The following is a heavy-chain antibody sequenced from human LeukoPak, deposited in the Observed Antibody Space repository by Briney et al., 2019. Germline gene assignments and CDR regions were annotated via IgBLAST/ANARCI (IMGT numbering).Heavy chain of an antibody. CDR2: IYYSGST. D-gene: IGHD1-26*01. CDR3: ARLSGSPHPPFDY. CDR1: GGSISNYY. J-gene: IGHJ4*02. Sequence: NSSGTLSLTCTVSGGSISNYYWTWIRQPPGKGLEWIGYIYYSGSTYYNPSLKSRVTISVDTSKNQFSLKLTSVTAADTAVYYCARLSGSPHPPFDYWGQGTLVTVSS. V-gene: IGHV4-59*08.